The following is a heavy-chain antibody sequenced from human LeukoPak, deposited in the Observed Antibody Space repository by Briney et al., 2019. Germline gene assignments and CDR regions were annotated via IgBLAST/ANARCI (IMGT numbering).Heavy chain of an antibody. CDR3: ARTGGAFCSRNKGRLDV. V-gene: IGHV3-7*01. D-gene: IGHD1-14*01. CDR1: GLGFSRYR. CDR2: IKQDGSEK. Sequence: PGRSLRLSCAPSGLGFSRYRMSWVRQAPERGGERVANIKQDGSEKYYVYSVKCPFTISTDNAKDSVDLQRNSLRSEYTAVDYWARTGGAFCSRNKGRLDVWGQGTLVTVSS. J-gene: IGHJ5*02.